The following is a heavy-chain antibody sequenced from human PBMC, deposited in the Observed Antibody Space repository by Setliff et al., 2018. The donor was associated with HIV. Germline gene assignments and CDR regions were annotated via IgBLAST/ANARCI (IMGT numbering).Heavy chain of an antibody. V-gene: IGHV5-51*01. CDR3: ARHTIDISLLVVQDPGPFDL. CDR2: IYPGDSDT. D-gene: IGHD3-3*02. CDR1: GYNFISYY. Sequence: GESLKISCKASGYNFISYYIGWVRQMPGKGLEWMGIIYPGDSDTRYGPSFEGQVTISADWSITTAYLQWRALKASDTAMYYCARHTIDISLLVVQDPGPFDLWGRGTMVTVSS. J-gene: IGHJ3*01.